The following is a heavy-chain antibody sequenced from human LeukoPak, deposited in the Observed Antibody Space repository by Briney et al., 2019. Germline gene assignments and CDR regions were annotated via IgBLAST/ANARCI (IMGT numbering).Heavy chain of an antibody. CDR2: IHPSGGST. D-gene: IGHD3-3*01. J-gene: IGHJ6*02. Sequence: ASVKVSCKASGYTFTGYYILWVRQAPGQGLEWMGTIHPSGGSTIYAQKFQGRVTMTRDTSTSTVYMELSSLKSEDTAVYYCARDPFVPRGYGMDVWGQGTTVTVSS. CDR3: ARDPFVPRGYGMDV. V-gene: IGHV1-46*01. CDR1: GYTFTGYY.